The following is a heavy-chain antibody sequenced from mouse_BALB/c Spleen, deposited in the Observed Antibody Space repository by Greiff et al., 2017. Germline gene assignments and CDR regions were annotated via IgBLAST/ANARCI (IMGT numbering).Heavy chain of an antibody. Sequence: EVKLVGSGGGLVQPGGSLRLSCATSGFTFTDYYMSWVRQPPGKALEWLGFIRNKANGYTTEYSASVKGRFTISRDNSQSILYLQMNTLRAEDSATYYCARDSDYDVDYYAMDYWGQGTSVTVSS. CDR2: IRNKANGYTT. CDR3: ARDSDYDVDYYAMDY. V-gene: IGHV7-3*02. D-gene: IGHD2-4*01. CDR1: GFTFTDYY. J-gene: IGHJ4*01.